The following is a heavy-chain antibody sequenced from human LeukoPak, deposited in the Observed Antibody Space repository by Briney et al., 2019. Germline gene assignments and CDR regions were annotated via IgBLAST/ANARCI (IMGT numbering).Heavy chain of an antibody. CDR2: VYHTGST. D-gene: IGHD4-17*01. V-gene: IGHV4-59*11. J-gene: IGHJ2*01. Sequence: SETLSLTCNVSGDSISSHYWSWIRQPPGKGLEWIGFVYHTGSTNYNPSLKSRVTISVDTSKNQFSLKMRSVTAADTAVYHCAAKVTTRWYFDLWGRGTLVTVSS. CDR3: AAKVTTRWYFDL. CDR1: GDSISSHY.